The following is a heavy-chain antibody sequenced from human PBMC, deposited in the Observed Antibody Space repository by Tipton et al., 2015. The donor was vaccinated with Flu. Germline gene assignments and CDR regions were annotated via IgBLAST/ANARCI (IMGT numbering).Heavy chain of an antibody. D-gene: IGHD4-17*01. Sequence: TLSLTCSVSGGSSGNYYWSWIRQHPGKGLEWIGHIYYIGTTNYNPSLKSRITISMDTSKNQFSLKLSSMTAADTAVYYCARMEWTVTTPRYFDLWGRGPLITVSS. V-gene: IGHV4-31*03. CDR2: IYYIGTT. CDR3: ARMEWTVTTPRYFDL. CDR1: GGSSGNYY. J-gene: IGHJ2*01.